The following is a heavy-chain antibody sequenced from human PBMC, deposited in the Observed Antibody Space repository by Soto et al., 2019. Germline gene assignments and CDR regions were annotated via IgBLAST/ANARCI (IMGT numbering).Heavy chain of an antibody. V-gene: IGHV3-23*01. CDR3: ARELDGIDV. J-gene: IGHJ6*02. CDR2: ISGSGGTT. Sequence: GSLRLSCAASGFTFSSYAISWVRQAPGKGLEWVSVISGSGGTTYYADSVKGRFTISRDNAKNSLYLQMNSLRAEDTAVYYCARELDGIDVWGQGTTVTVSS. CDR1: GFTFSSYA.